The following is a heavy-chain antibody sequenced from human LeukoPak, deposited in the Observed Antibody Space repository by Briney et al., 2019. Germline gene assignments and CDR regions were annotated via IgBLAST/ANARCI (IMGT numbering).Heavy chain of an antibody. Sequence: SETLSLTCAVYGGSFSGYYWSWIRQPPGKGLEWIGEINHSGSTNYNPSLKSRVTISVDTSKNQFSLKLSSMTAADTAVYYCARGGGYWGQGTLVTVSS. CDR1: GGSFSGYY. CDR3: ARGGGY. J-gene: IGHJ4*02. D-gene: IGHD3-10*01. V-gene: IGHV4-34*01. CDR2: INHSGST.